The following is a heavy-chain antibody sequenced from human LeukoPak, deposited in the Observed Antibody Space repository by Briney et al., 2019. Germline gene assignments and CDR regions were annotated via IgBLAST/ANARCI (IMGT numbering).Heavy chain of an antibody. CDR2: IIPILGIA. V-gene: IGHV1-69*04. D-gene: IGHD6-13*01. Sequence: GASVKVSCKASGGTFSSYAISWVRQAPGQGLEWMGRIIPILGIANYAQKFQGRVTITADKSTSTAYMELSSLRSEDTAVYYCARDNSSSWPPYYYYYGMDVWGQGTTVTVSS. CDR3: ARDNSSSWPPYYYYYGMDV. CDR1: GGTFSSYA. J-gene: IGHJ6*02.